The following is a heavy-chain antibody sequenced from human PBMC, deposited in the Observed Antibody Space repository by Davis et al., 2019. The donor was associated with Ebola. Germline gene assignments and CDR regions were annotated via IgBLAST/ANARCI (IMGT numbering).Heavy chain of an antibody. V-gene: IGHV4-34*01. J-gene: IGHJ6*02. CDR3: ARWPVVYAIYYGMDV. D-gene: IGHD2-8*02. CDR2: ISHGGFT. Sequence: MPSETLSPTCAVYGGSFSGHLWSWIRQAPGKGMEWIGQISHGGFTNYNPSLKSRVTISMDTSKNQFYLRLDSVTAADTAVYYCARWPVVYAIYYGMDVWGQGTTVTVSS. CDR1: GGSFSGHL.